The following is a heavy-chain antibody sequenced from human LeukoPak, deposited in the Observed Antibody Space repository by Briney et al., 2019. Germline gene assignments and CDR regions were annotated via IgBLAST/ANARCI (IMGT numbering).Heavy chain of an antibody. D-gene: IGHD5-18*01. CDR3: AKNAHYQGYSYGGIDY. CDR1: GYTFSSYG. Sequence: GGSLRLSCAASGYTFSSYGMHWVRQAPGKGLEWVAVISYDGSDKYSADSVKGRFTISRDNSKNTLYLQMNSLRAEDTAVYYCAKNAHYQGYSYGGIDYWGQGTLVTVSS. CDR2: ISYDGSDK. J-gene: IGHJ4*02. V-gene: IGHV3-30*18.